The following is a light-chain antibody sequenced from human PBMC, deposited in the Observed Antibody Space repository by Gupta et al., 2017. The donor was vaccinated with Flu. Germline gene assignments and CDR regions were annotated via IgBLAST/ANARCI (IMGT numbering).Light chain of an antibody. V-gene: IGLV2-14*04. CDR1: STDIGGNNY. CDR2: DVN. J-gene: IGLJ3*02. Sequence: ITITCTETSTDIGGNNYVSWYQPPPGQAPHLLIYDVNNRRSGVPHRFSGSKSGTTASLTISRLQAEDEADYYCRSYKSSSALVMFGGGTKLTVL. CDR3: RSYKSSSALVM.